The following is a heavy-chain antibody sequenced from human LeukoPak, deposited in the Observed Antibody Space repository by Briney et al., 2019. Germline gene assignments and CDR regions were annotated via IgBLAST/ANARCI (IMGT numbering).Heavy chain of an antibody. D-gene: IGHD3/OR15-3a*01. V-gene: IGHV3-66*01. CDR3: ATRGLSGYYYGMDV. J-gene: IGHJ6*02. Sequence: GGSLRLSCAPSGFIVSRNYTSWARLAPGKGRGWVSIISSGGSTNYADSVRGRFTISKDNSKNTMYLQMNSLRAEDTAVYYCATRGLSGYYYGMDVWGQGTTVTVSS. CDR2: ISSGGST. CDR1: GFIVSRNY.